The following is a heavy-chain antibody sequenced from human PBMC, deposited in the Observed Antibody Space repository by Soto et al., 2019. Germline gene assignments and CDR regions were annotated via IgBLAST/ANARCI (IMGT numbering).Heavy chain of an antibody. CDR2: IYSGGYT. V-gene: IGHV3-53*01. CDR1: GFTVSNNY. Sequence: EVQLVESGGGLIQPGGSLRLSCAVSGFTVSNNYMSWVRQAPGKGLEGVSVIYSGGYTAYGDSVKGRFTISRDNSKNTLNLKRNSRKAADTAVFYCGTQRGGGGYWGQGTLVTVSS. D-gene: IGHD6-25*01. J-gene: IGHJ4*02. CDR3: GTQRGGGGY.